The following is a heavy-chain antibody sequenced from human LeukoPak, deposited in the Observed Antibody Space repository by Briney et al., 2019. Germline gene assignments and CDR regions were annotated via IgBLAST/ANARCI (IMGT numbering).Heavy chain of an antibody. D-gene: IGHD4-17*01. J-gene: IGHJ4*01. CDR1: GAFITNSHW. CDR2: IYHSGTT. Sequence: SGTLSLTCAVSGAFITNSHWWSLARQPPGKGLEWIGEIYHSGTTNYTPSLQSRLTMSVDKSKNQFSLKLSSVTAADTAVYYCATYFYGEYGSYYIAYCGQGSPLTVSS. CDR3: ATYFYGEYGSYYIAY. V-gene: IGHV4-4*02.